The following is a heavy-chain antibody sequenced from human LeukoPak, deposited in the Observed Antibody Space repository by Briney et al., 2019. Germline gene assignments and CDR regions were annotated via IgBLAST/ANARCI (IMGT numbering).Heavy chain of an antibody. J-gene: IGHJ2*01. CDR3: ARFPVRRYFDL. CDR2: LYYSGST. V-gene: IGHV4-59*11. Sequence: PSETLSLTCTVTGGSISTHYWSWIRQPPGKELEWVGYLYYSGSTNYHPSLKSRVTISGDTSKNQFSLKLSSVTAADTAVYYWARFPVRRYFDLWGRGTLVTVSS. CDR1: GGSISTHY.